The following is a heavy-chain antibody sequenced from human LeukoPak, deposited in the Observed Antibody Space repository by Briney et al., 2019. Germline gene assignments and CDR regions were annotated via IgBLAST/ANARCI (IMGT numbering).Heavy chain of an antibody. CDR3: ARDFTSRYCSSTSCSQYNWFDP. D-gene: IGHD2-2*01. J-gene: IGHJ5*02. V-gene: IGHV3-13*01. CDR1: GFTFSSYD. CDR2: IGTAGDT. Sequence: PGGSLRLSCAASGFTFSSYDMHWVRQATGKGLEWVSAIGTAGDTYYPGSVKGRFTISRENAKNSLYLQMNSLRAEDTAVYYCARDFTSRYCSSTSCSQYNWFDPWGQGTLVTVSS.